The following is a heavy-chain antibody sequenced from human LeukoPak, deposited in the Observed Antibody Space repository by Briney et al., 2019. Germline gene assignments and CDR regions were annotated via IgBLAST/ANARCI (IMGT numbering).Heavy chain of an antibody. Sequence: SVKVSCKASGGTFSIYAISWVRQAPGQGREWMGGIIPIFGTANYAQKFQGRVTITTDESTSTAYMELSSLRSEDTAVYYCARVEGYCSSTSCLRGGYFDYWGQGTLVTVSS. CDR1: GGTFSIYA. V-gene: IGHV1-69*05. CDR2: IIPIFGTA. D-gene: IGHD2-2*01. J-gene: IGHJ4*02. CDR3: ARVEGYCSSTSCLRGGYFDY.